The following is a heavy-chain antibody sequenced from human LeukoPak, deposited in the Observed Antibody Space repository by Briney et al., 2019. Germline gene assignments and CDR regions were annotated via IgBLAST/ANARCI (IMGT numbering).Heavy chain of an antibody. Sequence: GGSLRLSCEASGFTFSDYYMSWIRQAPGKGLEWLAYISGSENYIYYADSVKGRFTISRDNAKNSVYLQMDSLRVEDTARYYCASVSGNYLDFQHWGQGTLVTVSS. D-gene: IGHD3-10*01. CDR2: ISGSENYI. CDR3: ASVSGNYLDFQH. V-gene: IGHV3-11*04. CDR1: GFTFSDYY. J-gene: IGHJ1*01.